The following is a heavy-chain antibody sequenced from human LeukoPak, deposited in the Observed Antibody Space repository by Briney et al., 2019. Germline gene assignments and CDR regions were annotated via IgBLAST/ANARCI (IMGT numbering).Heavy chain of an antibody. V-gene: IGHV3-23*01. CDR3: AKDLPDYGDYTEGY. CDR2: ISGSGGST. Sequence: GGSLRLSCAASGFTFSSFAMSWVRQAPGKGLEWVSTISGSGGSTNYADSVKGRFTFSRDNSKNTLYLQMNSLRAEDTAVYHCAKDLPDYGDYTEGYWGQGTLVTVSS. J-gene: IGHJ4*02. CDR1: GFTFSSFA. D-gene: IGHD4-17*01.